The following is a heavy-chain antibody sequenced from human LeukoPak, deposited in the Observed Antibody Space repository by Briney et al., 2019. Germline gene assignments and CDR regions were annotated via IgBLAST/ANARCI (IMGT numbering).Heavy chain of an antibody. CDR2: IYHSGST. CDR3: ARRSEFDNTHYHYFDY. Sequence: SETLSLTCTVSGGSIDSRSYYWAWIRQAPGKGLEWIGTIYHSGSTEYNPSLKSRVAIFVDTSKNQFSLILHSVAAADTAVYYCARRSEFDNTHYHYFDYWGQGALVTVSS. V-gene: IGHV4-39*01. D-gene: IGHD2-15*01. J-gene: IGHJ4*02. CDR1: GGSIDSRSYY.